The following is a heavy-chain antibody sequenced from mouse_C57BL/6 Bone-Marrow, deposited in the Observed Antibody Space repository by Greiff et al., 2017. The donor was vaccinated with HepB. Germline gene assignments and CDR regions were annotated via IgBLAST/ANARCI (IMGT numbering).Heavy chain of an antibody. Sequence: EVNLVESGGGLVKPGGSLKLSCAASGFTFSSYAMSWVRQTPEKRLEWVATISDGGSYTYYPDNVKGRFTISRDNAKNNLYLQMSHLKSEDTAMYYCARALTGTWFAYWGQGTLVTVSA. D-gene: IGHD4-1*01. J-gene: IGHJ3*01. CDR2: ISDGGSYT. V-gene: IGHV5-4*03. CDR1: GFTFSSYA. CDR3: ARALTGTWFAY.